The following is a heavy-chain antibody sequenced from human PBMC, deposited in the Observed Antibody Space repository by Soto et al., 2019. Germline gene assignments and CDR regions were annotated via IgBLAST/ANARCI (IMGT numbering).Heavy chain of an antibody. D-gene: IGHD5-12*01. CDR3: ARVAVEMATIHVFDY. CDR1: GFTFSSYA. V-gene: IGHV3-30-3*01. CDR2: ISYAGSNK. Sequence: QVQLVESGGGVVQPGRSLRLSCAASGFTFSSYAMHWVRQAPGKGLEWVAVISYAGSNKYYADSVKGPFTISRDNSKNKLYLQMNSLRAEDTAVYYCARVAVEMATIHVFDYWGQGTPVTVSS. J-gene: IGHJ4*02.